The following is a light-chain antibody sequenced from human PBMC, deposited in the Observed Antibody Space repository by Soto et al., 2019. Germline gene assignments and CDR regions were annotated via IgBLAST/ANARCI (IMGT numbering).Light chain of an antibody. V-gene: IGKV1-9*01. CDR3: QQPKWA. J-gene: IGKJ1*01. CDR1: QDISGY. Sequence: IQLTQSPSSLSASVGDRVTITCRASQDISGYVAWYQQRPGRAPQLLIYAASALQTGVPSRFSGSGSGTDFPPTITSLQPEDFGTYYCQQPKWALGQGTTVEI. CDR2: AAS.